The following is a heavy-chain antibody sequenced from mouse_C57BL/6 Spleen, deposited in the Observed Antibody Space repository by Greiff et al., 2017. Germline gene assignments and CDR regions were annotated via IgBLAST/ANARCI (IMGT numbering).Heavy chain of an antibody. V-gene: IGHV1-81*01. J-gene: IGHJ4*01. Sequence: QVQLQQSGAELARPGASVKLSCKASGYTFTSYGISWVKQRTGQGLEWIGEIYPRSGNTYYNEKFKGKATLTADKSSSTAYMELRSLTSEDSAGYFCARVWSYAMDYGGQGTSVTVAS. CDR3: ARVWSYAMDY. D-gene: IGHD2-10*02. CDR2: IYPRSGNT. CDR1: GYTFTSYG.